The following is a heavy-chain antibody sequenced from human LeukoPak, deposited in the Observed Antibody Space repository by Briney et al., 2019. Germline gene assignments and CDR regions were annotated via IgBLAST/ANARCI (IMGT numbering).Heavy chain of an antibody. CDR1: GGSISGYY. CDR3: AKFGADYDMYV. D-gene: IGHD3-16*01. CDR2: IYYNGKA. V-gene: IGHV4-59*13. J-gene: IGHJ6*02. Sequence: SETLSLTCAVSGGSISGYYWTWIRQPPGKGLEWIGQIYYNGKADYNPSLESRITISVDTSKNQMSLRLNSVTAADTAIYYCAKFGADYDMYVWGQGVTVAVSS.